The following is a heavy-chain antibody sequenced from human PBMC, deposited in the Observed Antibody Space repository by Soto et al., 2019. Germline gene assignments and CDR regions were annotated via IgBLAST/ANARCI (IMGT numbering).Heavy chain of an antibody. D-gene: IGHD3-3*01. J-gene: IGHJ6*03. Sequence: QVQLVQSGAEVKKPGASVKVSCKASGYTFTSYGISWVRQAPGQGLEWMGWISAYNGNTNYAQKLQGRVTMTTDTSTRTAYMELRSLRSDDTAVYYCARGAADFGVVIPGYYYYYYMDVWGKGTTVTVSS. CDR3: ARGAADFGVVIPGYYYYYYMDV. V-gene: IGHV1-18*01. CDR2: ISAYNGNT. CDR1: GYTFTSYG.